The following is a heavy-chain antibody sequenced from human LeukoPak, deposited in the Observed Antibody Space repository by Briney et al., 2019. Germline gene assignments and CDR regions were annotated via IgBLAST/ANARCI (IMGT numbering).Heavy chain of an antibody. Sequence: GGSLRLSCAASGFTFSSNWMHWVRQGPGKGLVWVSRINSDGSETSRADSVKGRFTISRDNAKNTLYLQMNSLRAEDTAVYYCARAGEGLLAYSFDIWGQGTMVTVSS. J-gene: IGHJ3*02. CDR3: ARAGEGLLAYSFDI. D-gene: IGHD1-26*01. CDR1: GFTFSSNW. V-gene: IGHV3-74*01. CDR2: INSDGSET.